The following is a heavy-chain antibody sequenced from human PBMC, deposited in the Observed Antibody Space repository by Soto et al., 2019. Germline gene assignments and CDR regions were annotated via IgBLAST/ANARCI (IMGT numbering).Heavy chain of an antibody. V-gene: IGHV3-30*03. CDR3: ATGVATAISYFDC. CDR2: ISYDGSNK. D-gene: IGHD5-18*01. J-gene: IGHJ4*02. CDR1: GFTFSSYG. Sequence: QVQLVESGGGVVQPGRSLRLSCAASGFTFSSYGRHWVRQAPGKGLEWVEVISYDGSNKYYADSVKGRFTISRDNSKNTLYLQMNSRRSEDTAVDYCATGVATAISYFDCWGQGTLVTVSA.